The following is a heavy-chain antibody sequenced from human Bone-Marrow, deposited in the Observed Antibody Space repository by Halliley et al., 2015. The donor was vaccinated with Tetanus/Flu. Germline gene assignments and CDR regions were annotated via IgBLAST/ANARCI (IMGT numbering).Heavy chain of an antibody. Sequence: MQLVQSGAEVKKPGESLKISCEGSGYKFTKYWIDWVRQMPGKGLEWMGTVNPGDSDVRYSPSFQGQVTISAGKSINNAYVQWSSLKASDTATYFCARRTPYYDFWSGGEDAYDIWGQGTMVTVSS. CDR3: ARRTPYYDFWSGGEDAYDI. CDR2: VNPGDSDV. V-gene: IGHV5-51*01. CDR1: GYKFTKYW. J-gene: IGHJ3*02. D-gene: IGHD3-3*01.